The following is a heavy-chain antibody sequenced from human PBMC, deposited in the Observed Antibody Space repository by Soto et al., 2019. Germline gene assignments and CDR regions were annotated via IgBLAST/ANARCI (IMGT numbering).Heavy chain of an antibody. CDR3: ARHDYGDYELDY. D-gene: IGHD4-17*01. J-gene: IGHJ4*02. CDR1: GGTFSSYT. Sequence: QVQLVQSGAEVKKPGSSVKVSCKASGGTFSSYTISWVRQAPGQGLEWMGRIIPILGIANYAQKFQGRVTITADKSTSTDYMELSSLRSEDTAVYDCARHDYGDYELDYWGQGTLVTVSS. CDR2: IIPILGIA. V-gene: IGHV1-69*02.